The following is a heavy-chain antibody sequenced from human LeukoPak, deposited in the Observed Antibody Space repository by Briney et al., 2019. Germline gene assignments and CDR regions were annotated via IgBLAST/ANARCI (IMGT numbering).Heavy chain of an antibody. D-gene: IGHD3-22*01. CDR2: IHYSGST. CDR1: GGSVSSGSYY. Sequence: SETLSLTCIVSGGSVSSGSYYWSWIRQPPGKGLEWIGYIHYSGSTNNNPSLKSRVTISVDTAKSQFSLKLSSVTAADTAVYYCARDSRKDSSGYLYYFDYWGQGTLVTVSS. CDR3: ARDSRKDSSGYLYYFDY. V-gene: IGHV4-61*01. J-gene: IGHJ4*02.